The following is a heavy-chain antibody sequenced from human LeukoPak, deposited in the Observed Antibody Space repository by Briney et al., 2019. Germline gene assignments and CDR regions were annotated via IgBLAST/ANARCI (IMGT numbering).Heavy chain of an antibody. Sequence: GGSLRLSCAASGFTFSSYGMHWVRQAPGKGLEWVAFIRYDGSNKYYADSVKGRFTISRDNSKNTLYLQMNSLRAEDTAVYYCARGPMTSFDYWGQGTLVTVSS. CDR3: ARGPMTSFDY. D-gene: IGHD3-22*01. J-gene: IGHJ4*02. CDR2: IRYDGSNK. CDR1: GFTFSSYG. V-gene: IGHV3-30*02.